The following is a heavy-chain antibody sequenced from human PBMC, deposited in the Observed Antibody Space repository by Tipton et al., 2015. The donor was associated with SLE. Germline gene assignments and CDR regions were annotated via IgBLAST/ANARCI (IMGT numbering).Heavy chain of an antibody. J-gene: IGHJ6*02. CDR1: GFTVSSNY. CDR3: ARLRYSSGWYSRHYYYGMDV. CDR2: IYGGGTT. D-gene: IGHD6-19*01. V-gene: IGHV3-53*01. Sequence: GSLRLSCAASGFTVSSNYMNWVRQAPGKGLEWVSVIYGGGTTYYADSVKGRFSISRDNSKNTLYLQMHSLRAEDTALYYCARLRYSSGWYSRHYYYGMDVWGQGTTVTVSS.